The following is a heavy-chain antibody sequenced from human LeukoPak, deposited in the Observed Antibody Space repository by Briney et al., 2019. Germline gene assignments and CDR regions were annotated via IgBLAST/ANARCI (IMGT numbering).Heavy chain of an antibody. CDR3: ARAVDFWGVYYYYYMDV. CDR1: GGSMTSHY. CDR2: VYYNGST. V-gene: IGHV4-59*11. D-gene: IGHD3-3*01. J-gene: IGHJ6*03. Sequence: PSETLSLTCAVSGGSMTSHYWSWIRQPPGKGLEWIGEVYYNGSTNYNPSLKSRLTTSVDTSKNQFSLKLSSVTAADPAVYYCARAVDFWGVYYYYYMDVWGKGTTVTVSS.